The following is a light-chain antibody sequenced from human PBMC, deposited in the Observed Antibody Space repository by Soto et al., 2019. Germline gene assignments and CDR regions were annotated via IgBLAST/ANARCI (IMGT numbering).Light chain of an antibody. Sequence: EILFTQSPGTLSLSPGERATLSCRSSQSVSSRLAWYQQKPGQAPRLLISGASSTATGIPDRFSGSGAGADFTLTISRLEPEDFALYDCHHYVERLPITFGQGTRLEIK. CDR2: GAS. CDR3: HHYVERLPIT. V-gene: IGKV3-20*01. CDR1: QSVSSR. J-gene: IGKJ5*01.